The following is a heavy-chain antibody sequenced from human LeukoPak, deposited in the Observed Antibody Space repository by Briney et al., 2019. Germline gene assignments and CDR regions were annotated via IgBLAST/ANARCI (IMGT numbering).Heavy chain of an antibody. D-gene: IGHD1-26*01. Sequence: SETLSLTCAVYGGSFSGYYWSWIRQPPGKGLEWIGEINHSGSTNYNPSLKSRVTISVDTSKNQFSLKLSSGTAADTAVYYCARVGYYGFDYWGQGTLVTVSS. V-gene: IGHV4-34*01. CDR2: INHSGST. CDR3: ARVGYYGFDY. J-gene: IGHJ4*02. CDR1: GGSFSGYY.